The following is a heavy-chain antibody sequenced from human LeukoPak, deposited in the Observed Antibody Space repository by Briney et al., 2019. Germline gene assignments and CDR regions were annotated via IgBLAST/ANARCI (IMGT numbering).Heavy chain of an antibody. V-gene: IGHV4-4*02. CDR3: ARWGHAPHYFDY. CDR1: GGSISSDNW. CDR2: IHRSGST. J-gene: IGHJ4*02. Sequence: SETLSLTCTVSGGSISSDNWWTWVRQPPGTGLEWIGEIHRSGSTNFNPSLRGRVTIYVDKSKNQFSLQLNSVTPEDAAVYYCARWGHAPHYFDYWGQGTLVTVSS. D-gene: IGHD3-16*01.